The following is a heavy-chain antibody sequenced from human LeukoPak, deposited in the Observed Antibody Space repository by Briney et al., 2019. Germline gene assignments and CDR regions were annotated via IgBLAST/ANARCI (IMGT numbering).Heavy chain of an antibody. CDR1: GGSISSYY. J-gene: IGHJ6*02. CDR3: ARVNAGSGSGSRHGMDV. V-gene: IGHV4-4*07. D-gene: IGHD3-10*01. CDR2: IYSSGTT. Sequence: SETLSLTCTVSGGSISSYYWSWIRQPAGKGLEWIGRIYSSGTTNYNPSLKSRATMSVDTSKNQLSLKLTSVTAADTAVYYCARVNAGSGSGSRHGMDVWGQGTTVTVSS.